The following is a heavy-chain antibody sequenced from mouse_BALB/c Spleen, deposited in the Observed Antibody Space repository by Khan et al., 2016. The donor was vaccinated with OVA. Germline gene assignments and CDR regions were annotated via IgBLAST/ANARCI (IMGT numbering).Heavy chain of an antibody. Sequence: EVELVESGGGLVKPGGSLKLSCAASGFTFSSYTLSWVRQTPEKRLEWVATISSGATYTYYPDSVKGRFAISRDNAKNTLYLQMSSLKCEDTAMYYCTRDGNYAHWYFDVWGAGTTVTVSA. D-gene: IGHD2-1*01. J-gene: IGHJ1*01. CDR1: GFTFSSYT. CDR2: ISSGATYT. CDR3: TRDGNYAHWYFDV. V-gene: IGHV5-6-4*01.